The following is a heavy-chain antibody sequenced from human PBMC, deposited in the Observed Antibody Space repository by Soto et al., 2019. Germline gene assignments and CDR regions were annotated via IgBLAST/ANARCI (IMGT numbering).Heavy chain of an antibody. D-gene: IGHD6-6*01. V-gene: IGHV4-34*12. CDR2: IFHSGST. CDR1: GGSFTSNY. Sequence: SETLSLTCGVYGGSFTSNYWAWIRQPPGKGLEWIGEIFHSGSTNYNPSLKSRVTISVDTSKNQFSLKLSSVTAADTAVYYCASARCDYWGQGTLVTVSS. J-gene: IGHJ4*02. CDR3: ASARCDY.